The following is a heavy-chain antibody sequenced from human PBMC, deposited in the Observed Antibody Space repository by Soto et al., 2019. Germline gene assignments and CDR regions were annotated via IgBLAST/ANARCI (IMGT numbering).Heavy chain of an antibody. Sequence: VQLLESGGGLVQPGGSLRLSCAAFGFTFSNYAMSWVRQAPGKGLEWVSGMSNSGSRTYYADSVKGRFIISRDNSKNTLYLQMNSLRPEDTAVYYCAKAYFDILTGYFGDYWGQGTLVSVSS. CDR1: GFTFSNYA. J-gene: IGHJ4*02. V-gene: IGHV3-23*01. CDR3: AKAYFDILTGYFGDY. D-gene: IGHD3-9*01. CDR2: MSNSGSRT.